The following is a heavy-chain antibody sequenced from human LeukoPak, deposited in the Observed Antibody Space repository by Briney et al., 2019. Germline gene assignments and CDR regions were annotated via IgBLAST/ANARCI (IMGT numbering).Heavy chain of an antibody. Sequence: PGGSLRLSCAASGFTFSSYSMNWVRQAPGKGLEWVSSISSSSSYIYYADSVKGRFTISRDNAKNSLYLQMNSLRAEDTAVYYCASPYITTGTTGYDAFDIWGQGTMVTVSS. CDR3: ASPYITTGTTGYDAFDI. D-gene: IGHD1-1*01. V-gene: IGHV3-21*01. CDR2: ISSSSSYI. CDR1: GFTFSSYS. J-gene: IGHJ3*02.